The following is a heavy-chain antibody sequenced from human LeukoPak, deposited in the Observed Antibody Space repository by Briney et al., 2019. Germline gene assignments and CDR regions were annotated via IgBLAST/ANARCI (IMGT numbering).Heavy chain of an antibody. CDR1: GYTFTSYG. J-gene: IGHJ5*02. Sequence: EASVKVSCKASGYTFTSYGISWVRQAPGQGLEWMGWISAYNGNTNYAQKLQGRVTMTTDTSTSTAYMELRSLRSDDTAVYYCARDRYCSGGSCYLNWFDPWGQGTLVTVSS. CDR3: ARDRYCSGGSCYLNWFDP. CDR2: ISAYNGNT. V-gene: IGHV1-18*01. D-gene: IGHD2-15*01.